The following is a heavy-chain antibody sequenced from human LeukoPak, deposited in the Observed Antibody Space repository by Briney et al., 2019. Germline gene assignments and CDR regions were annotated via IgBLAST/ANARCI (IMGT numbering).Heavy chain of an antibody. CDR1: GGSINDRSYY. CDR2: FYQGGNT. D-gene: IGHD3-3*02. J-gene: IGHJ5*02. V-gene: IGHV4-39*07. Sequence: PSETLSLICTVSGGSINDRSYYWGCFRQFPGKGLEWIGTFYQGGNTFYNPSLRGRGTISIDTSKNQFSLKLTSVTAADTAVYYCAGGIFGVATENWFDPWGQGLLVTVSS. CDR3: AGGIFGVATENWFDP.